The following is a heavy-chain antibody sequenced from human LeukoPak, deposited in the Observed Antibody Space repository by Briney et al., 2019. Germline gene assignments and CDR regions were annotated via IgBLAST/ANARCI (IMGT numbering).Heavy chain of an antibody. CDR1: GFTFSSYD. J-gene: IGHJ4*02. Sequence: GGSLRLSCAASGFTFSSYDLHWVCQATGKGLEWDSAIGTAGDTYYPGSVKGRFTISRENAKNSLYLQMNSLRAGDTAVYYCARGWVSDYSNAYYFDYWGQGTLVTVSS. CDR2: IGTAGDT. D-gene: IGHD4-11*01. CDR3: ARGWVSDYSNAYYFDY. V-gene: IGHV3-13*01.